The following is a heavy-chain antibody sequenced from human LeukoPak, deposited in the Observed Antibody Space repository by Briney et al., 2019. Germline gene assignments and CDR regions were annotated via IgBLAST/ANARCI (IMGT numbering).Heavy chain of an antibody. V-gene: IGHV3-7*01. CDR2: IKEDGSEK. J-gene: IGHJ6*03. CDR3: AARYSYGKPYYMDV. D-gene: IGHD5-18*01. Sequence: PGGSLRLSCAASGFTFSSYWMSWVRQAPGKGLEWVANIKEDGSEKYYVDSVKGRFTVSRDNAKNSLYLQMNSLRAEDTAVYYCAARYSYGKPYYMDVWGKGTTVIISS. CDR1: GFTFSSYW.